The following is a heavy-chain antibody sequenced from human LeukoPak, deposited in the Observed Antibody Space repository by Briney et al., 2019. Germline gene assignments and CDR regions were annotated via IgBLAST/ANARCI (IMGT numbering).Heavy chain of an antibody. D-gene: IGHD3-22*01. Sequence: ASVKVSCKASGGTFSSYAISWVRQAPGQGLEWMGGFDPEDGETIYAQKFQGRVTMTEDTSTDTAYMELSSLRSEDTAVYYCATSSGYPLLDPQDYYGMDVWGQGTTVTVSS. CDR1: GGTFSSYA. J-gene: IGHJ6*02. V-gene: IGHV1-24*01. CDR2: FDPEDGET. CDR3: ATSSGYPLLDPQDYYGMDV.